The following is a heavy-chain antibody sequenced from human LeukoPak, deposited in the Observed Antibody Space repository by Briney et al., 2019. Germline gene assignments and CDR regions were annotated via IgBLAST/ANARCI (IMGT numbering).Heavy chain of an antibody. CDR1: GFTFSSYG. V-gene: IGHV3-30*03. D-gene: IGHD6-13*01. J-gene: IGHJ4*02. CDR3: ARVGALSSSWLFY. CDR2: ISYDGYNK. Sequence: PGGSLRLSCAASGFTFSSYGMHWVRQAPGKGLEWVAVISYDGYNKYYADSVKGRFTISRDNSKNTLYLQMNSLRAEDTAAYFCARVGALSSSWLFYWGQGTLFTVSS.